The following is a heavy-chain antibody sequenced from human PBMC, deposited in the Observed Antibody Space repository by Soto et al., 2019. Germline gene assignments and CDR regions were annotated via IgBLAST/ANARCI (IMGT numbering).Heavy chain of an antibody. D-gene: IGHD1-1*01. CDR3: AKAGDTTHWGADFDY. V-gene: IGHV3-23*01. Sequence: EVQLLESGGGLVQPGGSLRLSCAASGLTFSSYAMSWVRQAPGKGLEWVSGISGSGGSTYYADSVKGRFTISRDNSKNTLYLQMNSLRDEDTAVYYCAKAGDTTHWGADFDYWGQGTLVTVSS. J-gene: IGHJ4*02. CDR1: GLTFSSYA. CDR2: ISGSGGST.